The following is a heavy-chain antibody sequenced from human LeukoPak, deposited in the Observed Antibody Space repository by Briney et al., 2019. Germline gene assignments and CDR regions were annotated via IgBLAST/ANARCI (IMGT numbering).Heavy chain of an antibody. CDR2: ISAYNGNT. CDR1: GYTFTSYG. D-gene: IGHD2-2*02. CDR3: ARPSFRCSSTSCYTGYGMDV. J-gene: IGHJ6*02. V-gene: IGHV1-18*01. Sequence: ASVKVSCKASGYTFTSYGISWVRQAPGQGLEWMGWISAYNGNTNYAQKLQGRVTMTTDTSTSTAYMELRSLRSDDTAVYYCARPSFRCSSTSCYTGYGMDVWGQGTTVTVSS.